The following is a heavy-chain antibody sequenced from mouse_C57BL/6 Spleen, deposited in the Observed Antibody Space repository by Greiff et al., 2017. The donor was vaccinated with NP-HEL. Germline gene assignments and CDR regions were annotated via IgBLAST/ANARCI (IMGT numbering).Heavy chain of an antibody. CDR2: ISYDGSN. CDR3: ARVGGYYSYYFDY. CDR1: GYSITSGYY. Sequence: EVKLLESGPGLVKPSQSLSLTCSVTGYSITSGYYWNWIRQFPGNKLEWMGYISYDGSNNYNPSLKNRISITRDTSKNQFFLKLNSVTTEDTATYYCARVGGYYSYYFDYWGQGTTLTVSS. V-gene: IGHV3-6*01. D-gene: IGHD2-1*01. J-gene: IGHJ2*01.